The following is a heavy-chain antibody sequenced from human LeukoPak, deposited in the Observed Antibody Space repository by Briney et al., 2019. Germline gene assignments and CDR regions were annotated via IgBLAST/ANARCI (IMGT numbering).Heavy chain of an antibody. CDR3: AKDESAYYDLLTGYSHIDS. CDR1: GFTFSSYW. Sequence: PGGSLRLSCAASGFTFSSYWMSWVRQAPGKGLEWVANIKQDGSEKYYADSVKGRFTISRDNSKNTLFLQMNSLRGEDTAVYYCAKDESAYYDLLTGYSHIDSWGQGTRVTVSS. D-gene: IGHD3-9*01. V-gene: IGHV3-7*01. CDR2: IKQDGSEK. J-gene: IGHJ4*02.